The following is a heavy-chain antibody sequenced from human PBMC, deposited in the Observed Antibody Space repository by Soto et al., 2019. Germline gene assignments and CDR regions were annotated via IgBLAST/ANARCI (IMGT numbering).Heavy chain of an antibody. CDR3: ARRIPDGKFDS. V-gene: IGHV1-8*01. CDR1: GDSFSDYS. D-gene: IGHD1-1*01. Sequence: ASVKVCCKASGDSFSDYSSNWVRQAPGQGLEWMGWMNPKSGHTAHAQKIQGRVTLTRDTSINTVYMELSSLTSGDTAVYFCARRIPDGKFDSWGQGTPVTVSS. J-gene: IGHJ4*02. CDR2: MNPKSGHT.